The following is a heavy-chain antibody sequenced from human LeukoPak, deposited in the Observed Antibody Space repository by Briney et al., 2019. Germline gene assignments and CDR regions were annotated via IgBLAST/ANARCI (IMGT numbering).Heavy chain of an antibody. Sequence: GGSLRLSCAASGFTFSSYSMNWVRQAPGKGREWVSSISSSSSYIYYADSVKGRFTISRDNAKNSLYLQMNSLRAEDTAVYYCARGDIAAAGSPDDYWGQGTLVTVSS. J-gene: IGHJ4*02. V-gene: IGHV3-21*01. CDR1: GFTFSSYS. D-gene: IGHD6-13*01. CDR3: ARGDIAAAGSPDDY. CDR2: ISSSSSYI.